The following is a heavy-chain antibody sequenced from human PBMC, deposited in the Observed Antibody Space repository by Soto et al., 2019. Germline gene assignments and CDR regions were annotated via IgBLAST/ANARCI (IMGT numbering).Heavy chain of an antibody. D-gene: IGHD4-4*01. CDR2: ILHDGSAE. V-gene: IGHV3-30*03. Sequence: LRLSCAASGFTFTSYGMHWVRQAPGKGLEWMALILHDGSAEYYADSVKGRFTISRDNSKNTLYLQMNSLRAEGTAVYYCARSRDGYSFYFYYGMDGWGQGTTVTVSS. CDR3: ARSRDGYSFYFYYGMDG. CDR1: GFTFTSYG. J-gene: IGHJ6*02.